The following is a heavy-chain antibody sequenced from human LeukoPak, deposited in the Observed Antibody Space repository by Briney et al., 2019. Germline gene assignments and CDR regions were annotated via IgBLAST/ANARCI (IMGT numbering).Heavy chain of an antibody. V-gene: IGHV3-20*04. CDR1: GFTSEDYG. Sequence: PGGSLRLSCAASGFTSEDYGMSWVRQVPGKGLEWVSGINLSGSSTGYADSVKGRFTISRDNAKNSVYLQMSSVRVDDTAFYYCVTAARRGDFDFWGQGTLVTVSS. J-gene: IGHJ4*02. D-gene: IGHD6-6*01. CDR3: VTAARRGDFDF. CDR2: INLSGSST.